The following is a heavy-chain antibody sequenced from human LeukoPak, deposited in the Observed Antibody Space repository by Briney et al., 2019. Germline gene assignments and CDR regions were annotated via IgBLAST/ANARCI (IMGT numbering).Heavy chain of an antibody. J-gene: IGHJ4*02. V-gene: IGHV3-15*01. D-gene: IGHD2-2*01. Sequence: GGSLRLSCAASGFTFSNAWMSWVRQAPGKGLEWVGRIKSKTDGGTTDYAAPVKGRFTISRDDSKNTLDLQMNSLQTEDTAVYYCTTALVVVPAATSGDYWGQGTLVTVSS. CDR3: TTALVVVPAATSGDY. CDR2: IKSKTDGGTT. CDR1: GFTFSNAW.